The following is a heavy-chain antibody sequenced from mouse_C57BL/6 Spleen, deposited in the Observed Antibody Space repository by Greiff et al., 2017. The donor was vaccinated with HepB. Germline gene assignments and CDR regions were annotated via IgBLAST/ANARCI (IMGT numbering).Heavy chain of an antibody. CDR1: GFTFSSYA. Sequence: DVQLVESGGGLVKPGGSLKLSCAASGFTFSSYAMSWVRQTPEKRLEWVATISDGGSYTYYPDNVKGRFTISRDNAKNNLYLQMSHLKSEDTAMYYCARDDDAWFAYWGQRTLVTVSA. CDR2: ISDGGSYT. D-gene: IGHD2-12*01. J-gene: IGHJ3*01. V-gene: IGHV5-4*01. CDR3: ARDDDAWFAY.